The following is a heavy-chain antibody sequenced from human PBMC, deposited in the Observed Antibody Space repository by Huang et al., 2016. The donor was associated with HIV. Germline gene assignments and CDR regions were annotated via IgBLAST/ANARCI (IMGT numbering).Heavy chain of an antibody. CDR3: ARDPRIQSWLNFFDY. J-gene: IGHJ4*02. Sequence: EVQLVEPGGGLVQPGGSLRLSCAASGFSISSYWMHWVRQAPGKGLVWVSRINSDGSSTSDADSVKGRFTISRDNAKNTLYLQMNSLRAEDTAVYYCARDPRIQSWLNFFDYWGQGTLVSVSS. CDR1: GFSISSYW. D-gene: IGHD3-22*01. CDR2: INSDGSST. V-gene: IGHV3-74*01.